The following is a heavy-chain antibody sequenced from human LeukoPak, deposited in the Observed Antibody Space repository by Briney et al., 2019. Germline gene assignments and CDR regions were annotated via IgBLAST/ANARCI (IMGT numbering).Heavy chain of an antibody. D-gene: IGHD2-2*01. CDR2: INPNSGGA. V-gene: IGHV1-2*02. Sequence: GASVKVSCKASGYTFTSYDINWVRQAPGQGLEWMGWINPNSGGANYAQKFQGRVTMTRDTSISTAYMELSRLRSDDTAVYYCARRLIRGYCSSTSCPGAFDIWGQGTMVTVSS. J-gene: IGHJ3*02. CDR1: GYTFTSYD. CDR3: ARRLIRGYCSSTSCPGAFDI.